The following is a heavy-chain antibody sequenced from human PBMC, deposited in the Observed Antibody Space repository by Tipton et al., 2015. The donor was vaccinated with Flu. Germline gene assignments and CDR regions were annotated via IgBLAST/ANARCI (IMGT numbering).Heavy chain of an antibody. CDR2: ISAYNGNT. D-gene: IGHD6-19*01. CDR1: GYTFTSYG. V-gene: IGHV1-18*01. Sequence: QLVQSGAEVKKPGASVKVSCKASGYTFTSYGISWVRQAPGQGLEWMGWISAYNGNTNYAQKLQGRVTMTTDTSTSTAYMELRSLRSDDTAVYYCARDRGGGIAVAGTRKWFDPRGQGTLVTVSS. J-gene: IGHJ5*02. CDR3: ARDRGGGIAVAGTRKWFDP.